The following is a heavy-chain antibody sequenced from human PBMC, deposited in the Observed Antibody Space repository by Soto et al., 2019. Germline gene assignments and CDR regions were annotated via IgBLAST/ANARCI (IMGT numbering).Heavy chain of an antibody. V-gene: IGHV4-31*03. J-gene: IGHJ3*02. CDR3: ARARLRAVYAFDI. D-gene: IGHD5-12*01. CDR1: GCSVSSGAYY. CDR2: FYYSGST. Sequence: QVQLQESDAGLVKASQTLSLTCTVSGCSVSSGAYYWTWIRQRPGKGLEWIGYFYYSGSTYYSTPRKSRLSISLDTSKNQFSLRLSSVTAADTAMYYCARARLRAVYAFDIWGQGTMVTVSS.